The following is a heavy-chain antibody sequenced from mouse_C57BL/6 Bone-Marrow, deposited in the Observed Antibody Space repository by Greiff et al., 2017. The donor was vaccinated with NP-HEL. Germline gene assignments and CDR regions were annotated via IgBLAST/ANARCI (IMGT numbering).Heavy chain of an antibody. D-gene: IGHD2-4*01. J-gene: IGHJ3*01. CDR3: ARHEGGYDYDEWFAY. CDR1: GYTFTEYT. Sequence: LEESGAELVKPGASVKLSCKASGYTFTEYTIHWVKQRSGQGLEWIGWFYPGSGSIKYNEKFKDKATLTADKSSSTVYMELSRLTSEDSAVYFCARHEGGYDYDEWFAYWGQGTLVTVSA. V-gene: IGHV1-62-2*01. CDR2: FYPGSGSI.